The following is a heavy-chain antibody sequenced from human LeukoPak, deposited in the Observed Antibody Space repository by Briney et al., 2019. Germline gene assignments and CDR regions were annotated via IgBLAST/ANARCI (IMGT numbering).Heavy chain of an antibody. D-gene: IGHD1-26*01. V-gene: IGHV3-7*01. Sequence: PGGSLRLSCAVSGFNFRDHWMDWVRQAPGKGLEWVGHIKNDGSETYYLDSLKGRFSISRDNAKNSLYLQMNSLRDEDTAVYYCASSGSYRFDYWGQGTLVTVSS. CDR3: ASSGSYRFDY. CDR2: IKNDGSET. J-gene: IGHJ4*02. CDR1: GFNFRDHW.